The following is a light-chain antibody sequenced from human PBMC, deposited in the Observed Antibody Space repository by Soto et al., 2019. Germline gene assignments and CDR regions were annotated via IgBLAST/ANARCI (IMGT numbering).Light chain of an antibody. J-gene: IGKJ4*01. V-gene: IGKV2D-29*01. CDR3: MQTLQNPLA. CDR2: ELS. Sequence: DILMTQSPLSLSVTPGQSASISCKSSQSLMHTDGKTHLYWYLQRPGQPPQLLIYELSNRFSGVTDRLSGSGSGTDFSLTTSRVEAEDAGVYYCMQTLQNPLAFGGGTKVEI. CDR1: QSLMHTDGKTH.